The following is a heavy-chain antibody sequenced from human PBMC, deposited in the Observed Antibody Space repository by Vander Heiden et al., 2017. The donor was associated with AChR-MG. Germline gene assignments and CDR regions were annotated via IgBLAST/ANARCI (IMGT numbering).Heavy chain of an antibody. V-gene: IGHV1-69*01. CDR1: GGTFSSYA. J-gene: IGHJ6*02. CDR2: IIPIFGTA. Sequence: QVQLVQSGAEVKKPGSSVKVSCKASGGTFSSYAIRWVRQAPGQGLEWMGGIIPIFGTANYAQKFQGRVTITADESTSTAYMELSSLRSEDTAVYYCARRYVVVTAAKGYYYGMDVWGQGTTVTVSS. CDR3: ARRYVVVTAAKGYYYGMDV. D-gene: IGHD2-21*02.